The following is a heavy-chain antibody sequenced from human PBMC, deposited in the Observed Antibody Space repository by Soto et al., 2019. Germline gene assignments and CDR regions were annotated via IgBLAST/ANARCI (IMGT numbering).Heavy chain of an antibody. V-gene: IGHV1-8*01. J-gene: IGHJ6*03. CDR1: GYTFTSYD. CDR2: MNPNSGNT. Sequence: GASVKVSCKASGYTFTSYDINWVRQATGQGLEWMGWMNPNSGNTGYAQKFQGRVTMTRNTSISTAYMELSSLRSEDTAVYYCARDSMVAATPGFYYYYYMDVWGKGTTVTVSS. D-gene: IGHD2-15*01. CDR3: ARDSMVAATPGFYYYYYMDV.